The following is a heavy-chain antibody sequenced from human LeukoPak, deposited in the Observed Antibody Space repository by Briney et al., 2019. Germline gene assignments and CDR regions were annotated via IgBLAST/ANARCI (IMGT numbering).Heavy chain of an antibody. CDR3: AKDVDQYYFDY. V-gene: IGHV3-23*01. Sequence: GGSLRLSCAASGFTFSIYGLSWVRQAPGKGLEWVSTISGSGNSRYYGDSVKGRFTISRDNPKNTLYLQMNSLRAEDTAVYYCAKDVDQYYFDYWGQGTLVTVS. CDR1: GFTFSIYG. D-gene: IGHD2-15*01. CDR2: ISGSGNSR. J-gene: IGHJ4*02.